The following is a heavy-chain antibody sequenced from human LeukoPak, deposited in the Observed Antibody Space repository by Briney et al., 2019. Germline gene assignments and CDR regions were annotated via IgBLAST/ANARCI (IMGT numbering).Heavy chain of an antibody. J-gene: IGHJ1*01. CDR3: ATLDSTKSVL. CDR2: VKQDGTEK. D-gene: IGHD2-2*01. V-gene: IGHV3-7*01. CDR1: GFRFGRDW. Sequence: GGSLRLTCVGSGFRFGRDWISWVRQAPGKGLEWVACVKQDGTEKNYVVSVWGRFTVSVDNGKNSLYLQMNSLRAEDTAKYYCATLDSTKSVLWGRGTAVIVSS.